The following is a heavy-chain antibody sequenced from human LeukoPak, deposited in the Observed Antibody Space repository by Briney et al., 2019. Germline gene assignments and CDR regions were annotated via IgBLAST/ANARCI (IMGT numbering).Heavy chain of an antibody. J-gene: IGHJ6*03. V-gene: IGHV4-39*07. CDR2: IDYSGST. CDR1: GGSIISTTYY. CDR3: ARASGSSWYERRLHAYYYYMDV. Sequence: SETLSLTCTVSGGSIISTTYYWGWVRQPPGEGLEWIGSIDYSGSTYYNPSLKSRVTISVDTSKNQFSLNLSSVTAADTAVYSCARASGSSWYERRLHAYYYYMDVWGKGTTVTVSS. D-gene: IGHD6-13*01.